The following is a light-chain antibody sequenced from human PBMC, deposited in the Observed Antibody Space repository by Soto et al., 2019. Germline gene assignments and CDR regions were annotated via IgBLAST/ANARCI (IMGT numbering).Light chain of an antibody. CDR3: VVYGGSGIHWV. CDR1: SGSVSTRNY. Sequence: QTVVTQEPSFSVSPGGTVTLTRGLTSGSVSTRNYPSWYQQIPGQAPRTLIYNTNTRSSGVPDRFSGSLLGNKAALTITGAEEEDECDYCCVVYGGSGIHWVFGGGTQRPVL. V-gene: IGLV8-61*01. CDR2: NTN. J-gene: IGLJ3*02.